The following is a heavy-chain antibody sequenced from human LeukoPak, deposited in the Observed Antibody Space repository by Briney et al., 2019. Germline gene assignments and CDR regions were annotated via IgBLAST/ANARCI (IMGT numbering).Heavy chain of an antibody. Sequence: EASVKVSCKASGGTFSSYAISWVRQAPGQGLEWMGGIIPIFGTANYAQKFQGRVTITADESTSTAYMELRSLRSDDTAVYYCARVPPSRVRGVIVYYYGMDVWGQGTTVTVSS. CDR1: GGTFSSYA. CDR2: IIPIFGTA. D-gene: IGHD3-10*01. J-gene: IGHJ6*02. V-gene: IGHV1-69*13. CDR3: ARVPPSRVRGVIVYYYGMDV.